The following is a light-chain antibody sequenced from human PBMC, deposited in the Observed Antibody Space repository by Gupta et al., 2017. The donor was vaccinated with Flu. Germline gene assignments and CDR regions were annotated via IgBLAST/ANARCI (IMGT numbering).Light chain of an antibody. Sequence: QSPLPQPASVSGSPGQSITISCTGTSSDVGGYNYVSLYQPHPDKTPKLIIYEVNNRPAVVAIRFSGSKSGNTASLIISGPQAEDEADYYCISYTTTSTWVFGGGTKLTVL. CDR2: EVN. V-gene: IGLV2-14*01. J-gene: IGLJ3*02. CDR3: ISYTTTSTWV. CDR1: SSDVGGYNY.